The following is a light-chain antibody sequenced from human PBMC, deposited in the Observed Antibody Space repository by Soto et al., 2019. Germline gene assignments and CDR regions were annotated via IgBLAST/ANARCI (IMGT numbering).Light chain of an antibody. CDR1: PSVSSN. J-gene: IGKJ1*01. CDR3: QQYNNWPFPSWT. CDR2: GAF. V-gene: IGKV3-15*01. Sequence: EIVMTQSPATLSVSPGERATLSCRASPSVSSNLAWYQQKPGQAPRLLIYGAFTRATGIPARFSVSGSGTEFTPTISSLQSEDFAVYYCQQYNNWPFPSWTFGQGTKVEIK.